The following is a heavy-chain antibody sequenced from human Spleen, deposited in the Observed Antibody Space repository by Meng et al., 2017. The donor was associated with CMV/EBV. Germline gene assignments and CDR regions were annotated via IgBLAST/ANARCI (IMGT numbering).Heavy chain of an antibody. J-gene: IGHJ4*02. CDR2: ISYDGSNK. V-gene: IGHV3-30-3*01. CDR3: ARGLDY. Sequence: GRLLESGGGLVQPGGSLRLSCAASGFTFSSYAMHWVRQAPGKGLEWVAVISYDGSNKYYADSVKGRFTISRDNSKNTLYLQMNSLRAEDTAVYYCARGLDYWGQGTLVTVSS. CDR1: GFTFSSYA.